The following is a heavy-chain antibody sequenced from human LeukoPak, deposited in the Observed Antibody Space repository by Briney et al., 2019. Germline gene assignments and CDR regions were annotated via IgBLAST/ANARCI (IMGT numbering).Heavy chain of an antibody. D-gene: IGHD6-6*01. J-gene: IGHJ4*02. CDR1: GYTFTGHY. CDR2: INPTGGT. Sequence: GASVKVSCKASGYTFTGHYMNWVRLAPGQGLERMGWINPTGGTTYAQKFQDRVTMTRDTSINTAYMELSGLRSDDTAVYYCARDLGWSSSHWGQGTLVTVSS. V-gene: IGHV1-2*02. CDR3: ARDLGWSSSH.